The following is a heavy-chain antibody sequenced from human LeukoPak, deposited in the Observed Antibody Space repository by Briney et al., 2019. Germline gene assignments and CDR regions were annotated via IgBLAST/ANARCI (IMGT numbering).Heavy chain of an antibody. CDR1: GFTFSSYG. CDR3: AKEGSGYSSGWDYFDY. CDR2: ISYDGSNK. V-gene: IGHV3-30*18. Sequence: PGRSLRLSCAASGFTFSSYGMHWVRQAPGKGLGWVAVISYDGSNKYYADSVKGRFTISRDNSKNTLYLQMNSLRAEDTAVYYCAKEGSGYSSGWDYFDYWGQGTLVTVSS. D-gene: IGHD6-19*01. J-gene: IGHJ4*02.